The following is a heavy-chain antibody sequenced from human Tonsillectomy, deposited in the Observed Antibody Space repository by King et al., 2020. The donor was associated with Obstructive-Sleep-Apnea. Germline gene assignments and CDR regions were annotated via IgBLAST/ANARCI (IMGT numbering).Heavy chain of an antibody. CDR3: ASERHVEMATRGGDY. CDR1: GGTFISYA. Sequence: QLVQSGAEVKKPGRRPSLRTQASGGTFISYAIGWVRQAPGQGLEWMGGIIPILGLPNYAQKFQGRVTITADKSTSTAYMELRSLRSEDTAVYYCASERHVEMATRGGDYWGQGTLVIVSS. V-gene: IGHV1-69*10. J-gene: IGHJ4*02. D-gene: IGHD5-24*01. CDR2: IIPILGLP.